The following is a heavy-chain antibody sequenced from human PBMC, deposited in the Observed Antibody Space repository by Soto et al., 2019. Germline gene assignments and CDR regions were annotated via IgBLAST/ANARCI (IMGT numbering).Heavy chain of an antibody. D-gene: IGHD2-2*01. J-gene: IGHJ4*02. CDR3: AGRCDGTNCLAHFDY. Sequence: ASVKVSCKASGYTFTSYGISWVRQAPGQGLEWMGWISAYNGNPNYAQKLQGRVTMTTDTSTSTAYMELNSLRSEDTAVYYCAGRCDGTNCLAHFDYWGQGTLVTVSS. CDR2: ISAYNGNP. V-gene: IGHV1-18*01. CDR1: GYTFTSYG.